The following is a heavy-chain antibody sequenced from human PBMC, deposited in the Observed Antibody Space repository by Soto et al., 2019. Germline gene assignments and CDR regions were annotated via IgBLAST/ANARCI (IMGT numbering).Heavy chain of an antibody. Sequence: EVQLVESGGGLVQPGGSLRLSCAASGFTVSSNYMNWVRQAPGKGLEWVSVIYSGVSTYYSDSVKGRFTISRDNSKNTLYLQMNTLRAEDTAVYYCARGWWAHFDYWGQGTLVTVSS. D-gene: IGHD2-15*01. CDR3: ARGWWAHFDY. J-gene: IGHJ4*02. V-gene: IGHV3-66*01. CDR1: GFTVSSNY. CDR2: IYSGVST.